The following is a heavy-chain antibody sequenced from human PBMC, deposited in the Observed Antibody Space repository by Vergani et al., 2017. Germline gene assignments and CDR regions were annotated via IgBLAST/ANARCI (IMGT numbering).Heavy chain of an antibody. CDR2: IYYSGTN. CDR3: AKQYASGSYKH. CDR1: GASIGSTSDY. Sequence: QLQLQESGPGLVKPSETLSLTCAVSGASIGSTSDYWAWIRQPPGKGLEWIATIYYSGTNYYNPSLKSRVTISIDTSKNQFSLKLTSVTATDTAMYYCAKQYASGSYKHWGQGTLVTVSS. J-gene: IGHJ4*02. V-gene: IGHV4-39*01. D-gene: IGHD3-10*01.